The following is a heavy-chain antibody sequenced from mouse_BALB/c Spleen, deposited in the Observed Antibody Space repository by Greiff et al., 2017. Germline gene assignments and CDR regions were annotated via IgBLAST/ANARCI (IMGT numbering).Heavy chain of an antibody. CDR2: IYPGGGYT. Sequence: VQLQQSGAELVRPGTSVKISCKASGYTFTNYWLGWVKQRPGHGLEWIGDIYPGGGYTNYNEKFKGKATLTADTSSSTAYMQLSSLTSEDSAVYFCASEVRRGYYAMDYWGQGTSVTVSS. D-gene: IGHD2-14*01. V-gene: IGHV1-63*02. J-gene: IGHJ4*01. CDR3: ASEVRRGYYAMDY. CDR1: GYTFTNYW.